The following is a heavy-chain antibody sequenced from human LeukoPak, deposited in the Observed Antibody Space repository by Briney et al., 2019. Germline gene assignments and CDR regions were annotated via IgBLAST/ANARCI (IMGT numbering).Heavy chain of an antibody. D-gene: IGHD6-13*01. CDR3: ARVPSWTPDY. CDR2: ISSSSSYI. V-gene: IGHV3-21*01. CDR1: GFTLSSYS. J-gene: IGHJ4*02. Sequence: GGSLRLSCAASGFTLSSYSMNWVRQAPGKGLEWVSSISSSSSYIYYADSVKGRFTISRDNAKNSLYLQMNSLRAEDTAVYYCARVPSWTPDYWGQGTLVTVSS.